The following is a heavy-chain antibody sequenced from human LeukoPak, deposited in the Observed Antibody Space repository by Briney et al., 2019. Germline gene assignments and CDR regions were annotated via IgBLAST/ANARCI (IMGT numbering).Heavy chain of an antibody. D-gene: IGHD6-13*01. Sequence: AWVKVSYTASGCTFTGDYMHFVRQAPGQELEWMGWINPNSGDTYYSQKFQGRVTMTRDTSITTAYMEVSRLRSDDTAVYYCARAGITAAGPNYYYHYMDVWGKGTTVTVSS. V-gene: IGHV1-2*02. CDR2: INPNSGDT. CDR1: GCTFTGDY. CDR3: ARAGITAAGPNYYYHYMDV. J-gene: IGHJ6*03.